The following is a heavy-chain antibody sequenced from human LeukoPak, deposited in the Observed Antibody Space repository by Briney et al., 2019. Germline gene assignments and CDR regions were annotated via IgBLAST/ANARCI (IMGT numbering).Heavy chain of an antibody. CDR2: IGTGGDT. V-gene: IGHV3-13*01. CDR1: GFSFDNYD. CDR3: VRDYGPGGFGP. J-gene: IGHJ5*02. Sequence: GGSLRRSCAVSGFSFDNYDMHWVRQISGEGLEWVAAIGTGGDTYYRDSVKGRFTISRGNAKNSLYLQMKSLRVGDTAVYYCVRDYGPGGFGPWGQGALVTVSS. D-gene: IGHD3-10*01.